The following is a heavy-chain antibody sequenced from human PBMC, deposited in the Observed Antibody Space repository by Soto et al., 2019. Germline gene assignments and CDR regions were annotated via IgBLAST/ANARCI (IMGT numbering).Heavy chain of an antibody. CDR2: INPYSGGT. J-gene: IGHJ5*02. CDR3: ARLTYYHSTSNWFDP. D-gene: IGHD3-22*01. V-gene: IGHV1-2*04. Sequence: ASVKVSCKASAYTFTGYYIHRVRQAPGQGLECMGCINPYSGGTHYAQEFQGWVTMTRDTSITTVYMELGRLRTDDTAVFYCARLTYYHSTSNWFDPWGQGTLVTVSS. CDR1: AYTFTGYY.